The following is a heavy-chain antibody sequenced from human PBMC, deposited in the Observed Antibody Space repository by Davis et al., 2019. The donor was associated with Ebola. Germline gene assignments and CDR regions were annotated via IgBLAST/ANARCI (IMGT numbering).Heavy chain of an antibody. V-gene: IGHV3-66*01. CDR1: GFTVKTND. Sequence: GGSLRLSCAASGFTVKTNDMTWVRQAPGKGLEWVSVLHTGGSIYYADSVKDRFTISSDSSKNTVSLQMNSLRAEDTAVYYCARDFDKVRTWGQGTLVTVSS. D-gene: IGHD1-1*01. CDR3: ARDFDKVRT. CDR2: LHTGGSI. J-gene: IGHJ4*02.